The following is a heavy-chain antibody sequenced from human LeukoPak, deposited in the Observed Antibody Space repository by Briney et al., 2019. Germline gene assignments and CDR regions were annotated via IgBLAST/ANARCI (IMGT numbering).Heavy chain of an antibody. CDR1: GFTFSRYA. Sequence: GGSLRLSCAASGFTFSRYAMSGVRQAPGKGLEWVSAISGSGGSTYYPDSVKRRFTISRDNSKNTLYLQMNSLRAEDTAVYYCAKDFSIAVAGTSAGDYFDYWGQGTLVTVSS. D-gene: IGHD6-19*01. CDR3: AKDFSIAVAGTSAGDYFDY. CDR2: ISGSGGST. J-gene: IGHJ4*02. V-gene: IGHV3-23*01.